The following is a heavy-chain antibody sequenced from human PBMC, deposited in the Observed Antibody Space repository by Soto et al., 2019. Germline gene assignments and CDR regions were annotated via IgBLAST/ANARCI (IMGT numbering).Heavy chain of an antibody. J-gene: IGHJ4*02. CDR2: INPNSGGT. CDR1: GYTFTGYY. Sequence: ASVKASCKASGYTFTGYYMHWVRQAPGQGLEWMGWINPNSGGTNYAQKFQGWVTMTRDTSISTAYMELSRLRSDDTAVYYCARMRYSGYDRFFDYWGQGTLVTVSS. CDR3: ARMRYSGYDRFFDY. D-gene: IGHD5-12*01. V-gene: IGHV1-2*04.